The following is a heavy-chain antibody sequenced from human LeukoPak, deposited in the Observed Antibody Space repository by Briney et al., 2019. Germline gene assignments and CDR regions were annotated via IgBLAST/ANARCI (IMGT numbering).Heavy chain of an antibody. V-gene: IGHV4-39*07. Sequence: SETLSLTCTVSGGSISSSSYYWGWIRQPPGEGLEWIGSIYYSGSTYYNPSLKSRVTISVDTSKNQFSLKLSSVTAADTAVYYCARAVYSSGWYGWFDPWGQGTLVTVSS. CDR1: GGSISSSSYY. CDR3: ARAVYSSGWYGWFDP. D-gene: IGHD6-19*01. CDR2: IYYSGST. J-gene: IGHJ5*02.